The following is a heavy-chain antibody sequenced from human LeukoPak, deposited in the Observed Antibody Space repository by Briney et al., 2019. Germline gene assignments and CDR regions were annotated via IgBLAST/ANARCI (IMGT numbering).Heavy chain of an antibody. CDR3: ARDYYYGSGRFDY. CDR2: ISSSGSTI. Sequence: GGCLRLSCAASGFSFSTYEMNWVRQAPGKGLEWVSYISSSGSTIYYAGSVKGRFTISRDNAKNSLYLQMNSLRAEDTAVYYCARDYYYGSGRFDYWGQGTLVTVSS. V-gene: IGHV3-48*03. CDR1: GFSFSTYE. D-gene: IGHD3-10*01. J-gene: IGHJ4*02.